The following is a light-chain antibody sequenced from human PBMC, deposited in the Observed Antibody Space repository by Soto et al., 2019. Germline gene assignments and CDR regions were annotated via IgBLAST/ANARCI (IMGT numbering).Light chain of an antibody. Sequence: EIGLSQSPDTLSLSPGERATLSCRTSQSVSSNYLAWYQQKPAQAPRLLIYGASSRATGIPDRFSGSGSGTDFTLTISRLEPEDLAVYYCQQHGSSPITFCQGTRLEI. V-gene: IGKV3-20*01. CDR3: QQHGSSPIT. CDR1: QSVSSNY. CDR2: GAS. J-gene: IGKJ5*01.